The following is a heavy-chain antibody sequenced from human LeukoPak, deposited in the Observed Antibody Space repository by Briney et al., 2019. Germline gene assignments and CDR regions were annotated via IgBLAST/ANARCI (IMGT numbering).Heavy chain of an antibody. CDR1: GFPFSSYS. V-gene: IGHV3-21*01. CDR3: ARGGRILSDY. Sequence: AGGSLRLSCAASGFPFSSYSMNWVRQAPGKGLEWVSSISSSSSYIYYADSVKGRFTISRDNAKNSLYLQMNSLRAEDTAVYYCARGGRILSDYWGQGTLVTVSS. D-gene: IGHD2/OR15-2a*01. J-gene: IGHJ4*02. CDR2: ISSSSSYI.